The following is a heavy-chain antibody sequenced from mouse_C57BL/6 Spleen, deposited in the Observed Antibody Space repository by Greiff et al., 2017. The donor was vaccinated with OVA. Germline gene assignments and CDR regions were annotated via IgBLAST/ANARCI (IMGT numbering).Heavy chain of an antibody. D-gene: IGHD1-1*01. CDR1: GYTFTSYW. CDR2: IDPNSGGT. CDR3: ARGDYGSSYGHFDY. V-gene: IGHV1-72*01. Sequence: VQLQESGAELVKPGASVKLSCKASGYTFTSYWMHWVKQRPGRGLEWIGRIDPNSGGTKYNEKFKSKATLTVDKPSSTAYMQLSSLTSEDSAVYYCARGDYGSSYGHFDYWGQGTTLTVSS. J-gene: IGHJ2*01.